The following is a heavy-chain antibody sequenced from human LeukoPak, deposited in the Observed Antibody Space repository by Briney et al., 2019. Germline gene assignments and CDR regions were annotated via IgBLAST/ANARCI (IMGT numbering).Heavy chain of an antibody. CDR3: AVITMTAFDI. J-gene: IGHJ3*02. V-gene: IGHV4-39*07. CDR2: IYHSGST. D-gene: IGHD3-22*01. CDR1: GGSISSSSYY. Sequence: SETLSLTCTVSGGSISSSSYYWGWIRQPPGKGLEWIGEIYHSGSTNYNPSLKSRVTISVDKSKNQFSLKLSSVTAADTAVYYCAVITMTAFDIWGQGTMVTVSS.